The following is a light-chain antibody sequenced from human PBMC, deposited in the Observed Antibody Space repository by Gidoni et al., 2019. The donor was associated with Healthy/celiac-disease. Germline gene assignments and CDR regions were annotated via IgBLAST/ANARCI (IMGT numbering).Light chain of an antibody. CDR3: QQYGSSPPLT. Sequence: VLTQSTGTLSLSPGERATLSCRASQSVSSSYLAWYQQKPGQAPRLLIYGASSSATGIPDRFSGSGSGTDFTLTISRLEPEDFAVYYCQQYGSSPPLTFGGGTKVEIK. J-gene: IGKJ4*01. CDR2: GAS. CDR1: QSVSSSY. V-gene: IGKV3-20*01.